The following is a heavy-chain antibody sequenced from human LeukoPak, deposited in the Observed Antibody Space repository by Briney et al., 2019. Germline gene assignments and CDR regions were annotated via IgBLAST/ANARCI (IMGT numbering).Heavy chain of an antibody. J-gene: IGHJ6*04. CDR3: ARDREVVTAKAQMDV. V-gene: IGHV3-53*01. Sequence: GGSLRLSCEVSGFTVSTNHMSWVRQAPGKGLEWVSVIYSDTNTYYADPVKGRFTISRDNSKNTVFLQMNSLRAEDTAVYYCARDREVVTAKAQMDVWGKGTTVTVSS. D-gene: IGHD2-21*02. CDR2: IYSDTNT. CDR1: GFTVSTNH.